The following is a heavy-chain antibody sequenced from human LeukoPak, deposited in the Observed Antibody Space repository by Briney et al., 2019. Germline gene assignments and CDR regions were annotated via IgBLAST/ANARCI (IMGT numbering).Heavy chain of an antibody. V-gene: IGHV4-61*05. CDR3: ATNSGWRLDY. Sequence: SETLSLTCTASGGSISSSRYYWGWIRQPPGKGLEWIGEIYHGGSTNYNTSLRSRVTISVDKSKNQFSLNLTSVTAADTSVYYCATNSGWRLDYWGQGVLVTVSS. CDR1: GGSISSSRYY. D-gene: IGHD5-12*01. CDR2: IYHGGST. J-gene: IGHJ4*02.